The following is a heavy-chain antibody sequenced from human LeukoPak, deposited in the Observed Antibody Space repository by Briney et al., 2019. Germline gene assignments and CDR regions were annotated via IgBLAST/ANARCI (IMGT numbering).Heavy chain of an antibody. CDR2: IYHSGST. Sequence: SETLSHTCAVYGGSFSGYYWSWILQPPGKGLEWIGEIYHSGSTNYNPSLKSRVTISVDKSKNQFSLKLSSVTAADTAVYYCATLDYGGNSGIYDYWGQGTLVTVSS. CDR1: GGSFSGYY. V-gene: IGHV4-34*01. CDR3: ATLDYGGNSGIYDY. J-gene: IGHJ4*02. D-gene: IGHD4-23*01.